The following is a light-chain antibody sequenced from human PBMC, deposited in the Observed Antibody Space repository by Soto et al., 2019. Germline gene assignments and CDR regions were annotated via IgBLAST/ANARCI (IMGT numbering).Light chain of an antibody. V-gene: IGKV3-11*01. CDR3: QQRSNWPLT. J-gene: IGKJ4*01. Sequence: EIVLTQSPATLSLSPGERATLSCRASQIVSSYLAWYQQKPGQAPRLLIYDASNRATGIPARFSGSGSGTDFTLNISSLEPEDFAVYYCQQRSNWPLTFGGGTKVEIK. CDR2: DAS. CDR1: QIVSSY.